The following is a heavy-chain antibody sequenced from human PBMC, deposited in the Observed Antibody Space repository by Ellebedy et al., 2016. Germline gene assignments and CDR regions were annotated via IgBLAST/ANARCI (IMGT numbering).Heavy chain of an antibody. Sequence: GESLKISXAASGFTFSSYGMHWVRQATGKGLEWVSAIGTAGDTYYPGSVKGRFTISRDNSKNTLYLQMNSLRAEDTAVYYCARDLDTALDYWGQGTLVTVSS. D-gene: IGHD5-18*01. V-gene: IGHV3-13*04. J-gene: IGHJ4*02. CDR1: GFTFSSYG. CDR3: ARDLDTALDY. CDR2: IGTAGDT.